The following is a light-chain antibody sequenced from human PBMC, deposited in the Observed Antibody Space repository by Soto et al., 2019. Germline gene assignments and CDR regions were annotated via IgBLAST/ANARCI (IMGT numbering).Light chain of an antibody. CDR2: EVT. J-gene: IGLJ1*01. Sequence: QSVLRQPASVSGSPGQSITISCTGTSTDVGAYIYVSWYQHHPGKAPKVMIYEVTNRPSGVSDRFSGSKSGNTASLTISGLQAEDEADYYCCSYTSSRTYVFGTGTKVTVL. CDR3: CSYTSSRTYV. CDR1: STDVGAYIY. V-gene: IGLV2-14*01.